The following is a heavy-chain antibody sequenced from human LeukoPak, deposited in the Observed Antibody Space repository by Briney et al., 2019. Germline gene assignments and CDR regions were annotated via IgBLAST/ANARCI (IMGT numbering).Heavy chain of an antibody. CDR3: AKDPRYNKLSHCSGGSCYSNY. CDR2: ISGSDGST. V-gene: IGHV3-23*01. CDR1: GFTFSSYA. J-gene: IGHJ4*02. D-gene: IGHD2-15*01. Sequence: GGSLRLSCAASGFTFSSYAMSWVRQAPGKGLEWVSAISGSDGSTYYADSVRGRFTISRDNSKNTLYLQMNSLRAEDTAVYYCAKDPRYNKLSHCSGGSCYSNYWGQGTLVTVSS.